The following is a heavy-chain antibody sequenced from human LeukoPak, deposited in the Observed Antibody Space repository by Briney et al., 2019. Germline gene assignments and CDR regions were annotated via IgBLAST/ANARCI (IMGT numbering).Heavy chain of an antibody. V-gene: IGHV4-59*01. J-gene: IGHJ6*02. CDR2: IYYSGST. CDR1: GGSISSYY. Sequence: KPSETLSLTCTVSGGSISSYYWSWIRQPPGKGPEWIGYIYYSGSTNYNPSLKSRVTISVDTSKNQFSLKLSSVTAADTAVYYCARGNTAMVPGYYYGMDVWGQGTTVTVSS. CDR3: ARGNTAMVPGYYYGMDV. D-gene: IGHD5-18*01.